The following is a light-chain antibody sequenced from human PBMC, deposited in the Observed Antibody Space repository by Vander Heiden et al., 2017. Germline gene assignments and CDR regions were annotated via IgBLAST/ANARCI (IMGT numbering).Light chain of an antibody. CDR3: QQSYSTPYT. V-gene: IGKV1-39*01. CDR1: QSISSY. CDR2: AAS. J-gene: IGKJ2*01. Sequence: DIQMTQSPSSLSASVGDRVTITCRASQSISSYLNWYQQKPGKAPKFLIYAASSLQSGVPSRFSGSGSGTDFTLTISSLQPEDFATDYCQQSYSTPYTFGQGTKLEIK.